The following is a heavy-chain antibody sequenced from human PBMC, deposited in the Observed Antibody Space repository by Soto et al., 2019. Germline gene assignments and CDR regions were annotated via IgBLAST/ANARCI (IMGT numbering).Heavy chain of an antibody. CDR2: ISAYNGNT. CDR1: GYTFTSYG. J-gene: IGHJ5*02. Sequence: ASVKVSCKASGYTFTSYGISWVRQAPGQGLEWMGWISAYNGNTNYAQKLQGRVTMTTDTSTSTAYMELRSLRSDDTAVYYCARDRVRYFDWLSPSTGNWFDPWGQGTLVTVSS. V-gene: IGHV1-18*01. CDR3: ARDRVRYFDWLSPSTGNWFDP. D-gene: IGHD3-9*01.